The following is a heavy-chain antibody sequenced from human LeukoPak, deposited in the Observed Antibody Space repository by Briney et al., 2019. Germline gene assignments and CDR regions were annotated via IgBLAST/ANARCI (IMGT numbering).Heavy chain of an antibody. Sequence: GGSLRLSCAVSGFTFSNYWMHWVRQVPGKGLVWVSRINPDGSVTSYADSVKGRFTISRDNAMNTLYRQMNSLRAEDTAVYYCARVPRGSYSFDYWGQETLVTVSS. J-gene: IGHJ4*02. CDR1: GFTFSNYW. D-gene: IGHD1-26*01. V-gene: IGHV3-74*01. CDR2: INPDGSVT. CDR3: ARVPRGSYSFDY.